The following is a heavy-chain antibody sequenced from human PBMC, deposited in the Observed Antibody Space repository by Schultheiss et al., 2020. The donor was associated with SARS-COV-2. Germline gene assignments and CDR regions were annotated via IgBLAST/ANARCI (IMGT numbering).Heavy chain of an antibody. CDR2: IYYSGST. CDR1: GGSISSGGYY. J-gene: IGHJ6*03. V-gene: IGHV4-31*03. CDR3: ARGPYCSSTSCYIARYYYYYMDV. D-gene: IGHD2-2*02. Sequence: SQTLSLTCTVSGGSISSGGYYWSWIRQHPGKGLEWIGYIYYSGSTYYNPSLKSRVTISVDTSKNQFSLKLSSVTAADTAVYYCARGPYCSSTSCYIARYYYYYMDVWGKGTTVTVSS.